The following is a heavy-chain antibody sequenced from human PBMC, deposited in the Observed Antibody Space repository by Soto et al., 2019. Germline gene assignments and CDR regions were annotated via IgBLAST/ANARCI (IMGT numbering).Heavy chain of an antibody. CDR3: AKARAQYYDFWSGYPVDY. D-gene: IGHD3-3*01. CDR1: GYTFTSYA. V-gene: IGHV1-3*01. Sequence: GASVKVSCKASGYTFTSYAMHWVRQAPGQRLEWMGWINAGNGNTKYSQKFQGRVTITRDTSASTAYMELSSLRSEDTAVYYCAKARAQYYDFWSGYPVDYWGQGTLVTVSS. CDR2: INAGNGNT. J-gene: IGHJ4*02.